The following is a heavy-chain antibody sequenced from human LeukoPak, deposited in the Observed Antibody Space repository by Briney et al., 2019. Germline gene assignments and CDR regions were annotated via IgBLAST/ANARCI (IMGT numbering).Heavy chain of an antibody. V-gene: IGHV4-34*01. CDR1: GGSFSGYY. D-gene: IGHD3-10*01. J-gene: IGHJ5*02. Sequence: SETLSLTCAVYGGSFSGYYWSWIRQPPGKGLEWIGKINHSGSTNYNPSLKSRVTISVDTSKNQFSLKLSSVTAADTAVYYCARGRAKTDYYGSGSSSTWFDPWGQGTLVTVSS. CDR3: ARGRAKTDYYGSGSSSTWFDP. CDR2: INHSGST.